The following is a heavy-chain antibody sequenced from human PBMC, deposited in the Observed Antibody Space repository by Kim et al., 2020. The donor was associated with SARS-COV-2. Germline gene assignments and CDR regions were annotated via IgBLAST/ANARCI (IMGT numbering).Heavy chain of an antibody. Sequence: GGSLRLSCAASGFTFSSYGMHWVRQAPGKGLEWVAVISYDGSNKYYADSVKGRFTISRDNSKNTLYLQMNSLRAEDTAVYYCAKGPSYYYDSSGYYADYYYGMDVWGQGTTVTVSS. V-gene: IGHV3-30*18. J-gene: IGHJ6*02. CDR2: ISYDGSNK. CDR3: AKGPSYYYDSSGYYADYYYGMDV. D-gene: IGHD3-22*01. CDR1: GFTFSSYG.